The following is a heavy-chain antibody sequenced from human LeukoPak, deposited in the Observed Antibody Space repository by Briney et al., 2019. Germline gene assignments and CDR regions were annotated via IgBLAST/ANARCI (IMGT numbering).Heavy chain of an antibody. CDR3: ARDGVYGTGSYYRGCIDS. Sequence: ASVKVSCKASGYSFTVFYIHWVRQAPGQGLEWMGWIHPRRGDTNYAQKFQGRVTMTRDTSISTAYLDLSSLRSDDTAVYYCARDGVYGTGSYYRGCIDSWGQGTPVTISP. CDR1: GYSFTVFY. D-gene: IGHD3-10*01. CDR2: IHPRRGDT. V-gene: IGHV1-2*02. J-gene: IGHJ4*02.